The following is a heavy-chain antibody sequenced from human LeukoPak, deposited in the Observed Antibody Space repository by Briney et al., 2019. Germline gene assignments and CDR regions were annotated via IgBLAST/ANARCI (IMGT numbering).Heavy chain of an antibody. J-gene: IGHJ6*03. V-gene: IGHV3-23*01. CDR1: GFTFSNSA. CDR3: AKDGSWGDYYFYFYIDV. Sequence: PGGSLRLSCEASGFTFSNSAMSWVRQAPGKGLEWVSGISASGHYTYNADSAKGRFTISRDNFKNTLYLQMNSLRAEDTALYFCAKDGSWGDYYFYFYIDVWGKGTTVTVSS. CDR2: ISASGHYT. D-gene: IGHD3-16*01.